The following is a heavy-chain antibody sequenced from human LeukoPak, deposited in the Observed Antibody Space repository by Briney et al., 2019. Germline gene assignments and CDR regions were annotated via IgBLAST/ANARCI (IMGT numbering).Heavy chain of an antibody. CDR3: ARNKKDYYDSSGYYYFAFDI. V-gene: IGHV4-59*01. CDR2: IYYSGST. J-gene: IGHJ3*02. CDR1: GGSIRSYY. Sequence: SETLSLTCTVSGGSIRSYYWSWIRQPPGKGLEWIGYIYYSGSTNYNPSLKSRVTISVDTSKNQFSLKLSSVTAADTAVYYCARNKKDYYDSSGYYYFAFDIWGQGTMVNVSS. D-gene: IGHD3-22*01.